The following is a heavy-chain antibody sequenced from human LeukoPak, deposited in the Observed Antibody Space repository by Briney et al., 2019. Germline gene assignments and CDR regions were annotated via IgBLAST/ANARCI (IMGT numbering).Heavy chain of an antibody. CDR2: IYYSGST. V-gene: IGHV4-59*12. J-gene: IGHJ6*03. CDR1: GGSIYSYY. CDR3: PYCSSTSCYPGDMDV. Sequence: PSETLSLTCTVSGGSIYSYYWSWIRQPPGKGLEWIGYIYYSGSTNYNPSLKSRVTISVDTSKNQFSLKLSSVTAADTAVYYCPYCSSTSCYPGDMDVWGKGTTVTVSS. D-gene: IGHD2-2*01.